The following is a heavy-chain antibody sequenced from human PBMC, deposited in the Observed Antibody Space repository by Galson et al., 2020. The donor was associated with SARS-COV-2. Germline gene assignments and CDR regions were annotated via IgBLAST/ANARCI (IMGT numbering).Heavy chain of an antibody. V-gene: IGHV4-4*02. CDR3: ARRAYPTGLDFWSGRTGENAFDI. D-gene: IGHD3-3*01. CDR1: GGSISSSNW. Sequence: SETLSLTCPVSGGSISSSNWWSWVRQPPGTGLEWIGEIYHSGRTNYNPSLKSRVTLSVDKSKNQFSLKLSSVTAADTAVYYCARRAYPTGLDFWSGRTGENAFDIWGQGTMVTVSS. CDR2: IYHSGRT. J-gene: IGHJ3*02.